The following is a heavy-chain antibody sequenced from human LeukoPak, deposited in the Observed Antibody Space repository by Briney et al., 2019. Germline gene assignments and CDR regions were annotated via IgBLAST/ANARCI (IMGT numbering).Heavy chain of an antibody. V-gene: IGHV1-18*01. CDR1: GYTFTSYG. Sequence: ASVKVSCKASGYTFTSYGISWVRQAPGQGLEWMGWISAYNGNTNYAQKLQGRVTMTTDTSTSTAYMELRSLRSDDTAVYYCARGYYYDSSGYYHYWGQGTLVTVSS. CDR2: ISAYNGNT. J-gene: IGHJ4*02. D-gene: IGHD3-22*01. CDR3: ARGYYYDSSGYYHY.